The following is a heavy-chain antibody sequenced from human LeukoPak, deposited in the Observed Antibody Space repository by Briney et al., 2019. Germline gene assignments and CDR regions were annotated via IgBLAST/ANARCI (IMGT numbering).Heavy chain of an antibody. CDR2: IKQDGSEK. Sequence: GGSLRLSCAASGFTFSSYWMSWVRQAPWKGLEWVANIKQDGSEKYYVDSVKGRFTISRDNAKNSLYLQMNSLRAEDTAVYYCARDYYGSGSYYTKSYYFDYWGQGTLVTVSS. CDR1: GFTFSSYW. CDR3: ARDYYGSGSYYTKSYYFDY. V-gene: IGHV3-7*01. J-gene: IGHJ4*02. D-gene: IGHD3-10*01.